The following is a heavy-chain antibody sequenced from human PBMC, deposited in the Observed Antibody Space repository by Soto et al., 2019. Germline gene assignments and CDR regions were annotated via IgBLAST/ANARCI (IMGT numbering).Heavy chain of an antibody. V-gene: IGHV4-34*01. D-gene: IGHD1-26*01. CDR2: INHSGNT. CDR3: ARHHVSGRTIAGAAEF. CDR1: GGSLSGYY. Sequence: QVQLQQWGAGLLKPSETLSLSCAVYGGSLSGYYWSWIRQPPGKALEWIGEINHSGNTHYNPSLKSRVTISLDTSNTQVFLNLSSVTAADTAMYYCARHHVSGRTIAGAAEFWGQGTLVTVSS. J-gene: IGHJ4*02.